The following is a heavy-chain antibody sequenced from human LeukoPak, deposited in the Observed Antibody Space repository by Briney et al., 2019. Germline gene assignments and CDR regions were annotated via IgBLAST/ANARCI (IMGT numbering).Heavy chain of an antibody. J-gene: IGHJ3*02. D-gene: IGHD3-22*01. Sequence: WASVTVSCKASGYTFTGYYMHWVRQAPGQGLEWMGRINPNSGGTNYAQKFQGWVTMTRDTSISTAYMELSRLRSDDTAVYYCARDRGGGYYDSSGYQDAFDIWGQGTMVTVSS. CDR1: GYTFTGYY. CDR2: INPNSGGT. V-gene: IGHV1-2*04. CDR3: ARDRGGGYYDSSGYQDAFDI.